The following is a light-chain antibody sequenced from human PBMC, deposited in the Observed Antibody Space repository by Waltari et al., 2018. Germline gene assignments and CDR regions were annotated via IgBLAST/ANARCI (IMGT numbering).Light chain of an antibody. V-gene: IGKV3-11*01. CDR1: QSVGTY. J-gene: IGKJ2*01. Sequence: EIVLTQSPATLSLSPGETATLSARASQSVGTYLAWYQQKPGQAPRLLIYDASNRATGIPARFRGSGSGTDFTLTISNLEAEDFAVYYCQQRSNWTPHTFGQGARLEIK. CDR2: DAS. CDR3: QQRSNWTPHT.